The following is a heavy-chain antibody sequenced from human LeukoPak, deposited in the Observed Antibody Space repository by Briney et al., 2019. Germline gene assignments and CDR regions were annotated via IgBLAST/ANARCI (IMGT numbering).Heavy chain of an antibody. CDR1: GFTFSDYY. V-gene: IGHV3-11*01. D-gene: IGHD2-2*02. J-gene: IGHJ4*02. Sequence: AGGSLRLFCAASGFTFSDYYVSWIRQAPGKGLEWVSYISSSGSTIYYADSVKGRFTISRDNAKNSLYLQMNSLRAEDTAVYYCARLGTLGYCSSTSCYKEREFDYWGQGTLVTVSS. CDR3: ARLGTLGYCSSTSCYKEREFDY. CDR2: ISSSGSTI.